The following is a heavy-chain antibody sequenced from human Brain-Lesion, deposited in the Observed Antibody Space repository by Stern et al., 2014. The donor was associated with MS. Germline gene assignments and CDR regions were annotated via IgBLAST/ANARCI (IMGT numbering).Heavy chain of an antibody. CDR1: GFPFDSYA. CDR2: ISYDGDNK. Sequence: VQLVESGGGVVQPGRSLRLSCAASGFPFDSYAMHWVRQTPGKGLEWVAVISYDGDNKYYADSVKGRFTISRDNSKNTLYLLMNSLRPEDTAVYYCARERFSSSSRLFDYWGQGALVTVTS. V-gene: IGHV3-30-3*01. CDR3: ARERFSSSSRLFDY. D-gene: IGHD6-6*01. J-gene: IGHJ4*02.